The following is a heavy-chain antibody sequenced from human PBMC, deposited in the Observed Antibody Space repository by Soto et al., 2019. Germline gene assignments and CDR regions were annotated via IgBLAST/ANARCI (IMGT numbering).Heavy chain of an antibody. CDR3: ARVDGYCSGGSCYDDGDDAFDI. Sequence: QVQLQESGPGLVKPSQTLSLTCTVSGGSISSGGYYWSWIRQHPGKGLEWIGYIYYSGSTYYNPSLKSRVTISVDTSKNQLSLKLSSVTAADTAVYYCARVDGYCSGGSCYDDGDDAFDIWGQGTMVTVSS. V-gene: IGHV4-31*03. J-gene: IGHJ3*02. CDR2: IYYSGST. CDR1: GGSISSGGYY. D-gene: IGHD2-15*01.